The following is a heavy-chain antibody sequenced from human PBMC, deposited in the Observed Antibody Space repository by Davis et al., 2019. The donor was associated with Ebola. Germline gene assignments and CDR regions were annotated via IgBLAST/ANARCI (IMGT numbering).Heavy chain of an antibody. D-gene: IGHD1-1*01. Sequence: ASVKVFCKASGYTFTSYGISWVRQAPGQGLEWMGWINPHNGNTNYAQNVQGRVTMTTDTSTSTAYMEVGSLRSDDTAVYYCARAQFPTTSDHWGQGTLVTVSS. J-gene: IGHJ4*02. CDR3: ARAQFPTTSDH. V-gene: IGHV1-18*04. CDR2: INPHNGNT. CDR1: GYTFTSYG.